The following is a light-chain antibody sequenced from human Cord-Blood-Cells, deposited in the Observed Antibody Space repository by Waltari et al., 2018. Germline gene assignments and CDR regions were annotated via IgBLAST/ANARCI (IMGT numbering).Light chain of an antibody. V-gene: IGLV1-47*02. CDR1: RSNIGSNY. J-gene: IGLJ1*01. CDR2: SKK. Sequence: QSVLTQPPSASGTPGQRVTISCSGSRSNIGSNYVYWYQQLPGTAPKLLIDSKKRPPSGVPARFSGSKSGTSASLAISGLRSEDEADYYCAAWDDSLSGYVFGTGTKVTVL. CDR3: AAWDDSLSGYV.